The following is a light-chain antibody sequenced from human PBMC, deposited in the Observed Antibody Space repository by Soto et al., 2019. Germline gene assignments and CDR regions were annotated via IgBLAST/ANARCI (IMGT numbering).Light chain of an antibody. CDR1: QDISSS. CDR3: QQLASYPIGT. J-gene: IGKJ4*01. Sequence: DIQLTQSPSFLSASVGDTVTITCRASQDISSSLAWYQQKPGKAPKLLIYDASTLQTGVPSRFRGSGSGTEFTLTISSLQPEDFATYSCQQLASYPIGTFGGGTKVDIK. CDR2: DAS. V-gene: IGKV1-9*01.